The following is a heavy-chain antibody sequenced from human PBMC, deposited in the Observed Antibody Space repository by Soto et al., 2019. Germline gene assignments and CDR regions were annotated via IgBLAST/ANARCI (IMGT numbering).Heavy chain of an antibody. CDR2: ISAAGDP. CDR1: GFAFRNYD. V-gene: IGHV3-13*05. CDR3: ARTDRDFYGLDV. J-gene: IGHJ6*02. Sequence: EVQLVESGGGLVQPGGSLRLSSEACGFAFRNYDMHWFRKGTGKGLEWVSGISAAGDPDYADSVEGRFTISRENAQNSFFLQMNSLRVGDTAVYYCARTDRDFYGLDVWGQGTTVIVSS.